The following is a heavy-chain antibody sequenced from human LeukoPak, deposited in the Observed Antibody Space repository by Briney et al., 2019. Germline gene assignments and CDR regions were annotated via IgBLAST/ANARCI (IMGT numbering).Heavy chain of an antibody. CDR3: ITGERGLDSTGYYPYYFDY. V-gene: IGHV3-15*01. J-gene: IGHJ4*02. CDR1: GFTFSNAW. D-gene: IGHD3-22*01. CDR2: IKSKADDGAT. Sequence: PGGSLRLSCAASGFTFSNAWMSWVRQAPGKGLEWVGRIKSKADDGATDYAAPVKGRFTISRDDSKDTLYLQMHGLKSEDTAVYHCITGERGLDSTGYYPYYFDYWGQGTLVTVSS.